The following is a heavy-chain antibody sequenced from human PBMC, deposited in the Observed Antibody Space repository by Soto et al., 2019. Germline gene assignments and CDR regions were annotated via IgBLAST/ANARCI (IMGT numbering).Heavy chain of an antibody. J-gene: IGHJ5*02. D-gene: IGHD3-3*01. CDR1: GFTFSSYA. Sequence: GGSLRLSCAASGFTFSSYAMSWVRQAPGKGLEWVSAISGSGGSTYYADSVKGRFTISRDNSKNTLYLQMNSLRAEDTAVYYCAKDPWRSGYYPHNWFDPRGQGTLVTVSS. CDR2: ISGSGGST. V-gene: IGHV3-23*01. CDR3: AKDPWRSGYYPHNWFDP.